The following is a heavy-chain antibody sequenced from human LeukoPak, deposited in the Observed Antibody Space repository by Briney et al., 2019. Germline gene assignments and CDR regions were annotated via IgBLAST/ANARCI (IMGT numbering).Heavy chain of an antibody. V-gene: IGHV1-2*02. CDR2: INPTSGAT. J-gene: IGHJ4*02. Sequence: ASVKVSCKASGYTFTDYYMHWVRQAPGQGLDWVGWINPTSGATNYAQKFQGRVTMTRDTSISTAYMELSRLRSDDTAVYYCARDRVVVPAAFDYWGQGTLVTVSS. CDR3: ARDRVVVPAAFDY. D-gene: IGHD2-2*01. CDR1: GYTFTDYY.